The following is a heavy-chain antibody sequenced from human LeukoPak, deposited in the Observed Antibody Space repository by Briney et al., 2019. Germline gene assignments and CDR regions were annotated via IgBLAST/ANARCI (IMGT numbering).Heavy chain of an antibody. D-gene: IGHD5-18*01. CDR2: ISSSGTTK. Sequence: GGSLRLSCAASGFTFSSFEMNWVRQAPGKGLEWVSYISSSGTTKYHADSVKGRFTISRDNAKNSLYLQMNSLRAEDTAVYYCARLSCGQNYFDYWGQGTLVTVSS. CDR3: ARLSCGQNYFDY. V-gene: IGHV3-48*03. CDR1: GFTFSSFE. J-gene: IGHJ4*02.